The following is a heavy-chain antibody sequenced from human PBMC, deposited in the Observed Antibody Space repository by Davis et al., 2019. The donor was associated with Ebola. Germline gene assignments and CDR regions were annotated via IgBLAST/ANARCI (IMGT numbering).Heavy chain of an antibody. CDR3: AREMGKPNSGSYSPSFDY. Sequence: ASVKVSCKASGYTFTNYYMHWVRQAPGQGLEWMGIINPSGGRTSYAQKFQGRVTMTRDTSTSTVYMELSSLRSEDTAVYYCAREMGKPNSGSYSPSFDYWGQGTLVTVSS. CDR2: INPSGGRT. J-gene: IGHJ4*02. CDR1: GYTFTNYY. D-gene: IGHD1-26*01. V-gene: IGHV1-46*01.